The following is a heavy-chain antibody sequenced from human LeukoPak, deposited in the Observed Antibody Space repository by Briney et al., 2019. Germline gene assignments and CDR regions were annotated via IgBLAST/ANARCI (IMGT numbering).Heavy chain of an antibody. CDR1: GGSISSYY. CDR2: ISYSGSA. D-gene: IGHD1-14*01. J-gene: IGHJ4*02. V-gene: IGHV4-59*01. CDR3: ARATGYYFDY. Sequence: SETLSLTCTVSGGSISSYYWSWIRQPPGKGLEWIAYISYSGSADYNPSLKSRVTISVDTSKNQFSLKLSPVTAADTAVYYCARATGYYFDYWGQGTLVTVSS.